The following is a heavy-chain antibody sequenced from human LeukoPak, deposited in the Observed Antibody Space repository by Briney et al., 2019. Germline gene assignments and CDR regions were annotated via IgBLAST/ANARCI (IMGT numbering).Heavy chain of an antibody. CDR3: ARVRRGYSSSWYSYYFDY. D-gene: IGHD6-13*01. CDR1: GGSISSYY. Sequence: SETLSLTCTVSGGSISSYYWSWIRQPPGKGLERIGYIYYSGSTNYNPSLKSRVTISVDTSKNQFSLKLSSVTAADTAVYYCARVRRGYSSSWYSYYFDYWGQGTLVTVSS. J-gene: IGHJ4*02. V-gene: IGHV4-59*01. CDR2: IYYSGST.